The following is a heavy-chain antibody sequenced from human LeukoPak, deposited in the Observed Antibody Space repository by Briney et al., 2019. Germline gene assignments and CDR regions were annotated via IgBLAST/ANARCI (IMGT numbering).Heavy chain of an antibody. V-gene: IGHV4-31*11. J-gene: IGHJ4*02. CDR2: IYYSGST. CDR3: ARAGGLSFDY. D-gene: IGHD3-16*02. Sequence: SETLSLTCAVSGGSISSSNWWSWIRQHPGKGLEWIGYIYYSGSTYYNPSLESRLTMSVDTSKNQFSLKLSSVTAADTALYYCARAGGLSFDYWGQGTLVTVSS. CDR1: GGSISSSNW.